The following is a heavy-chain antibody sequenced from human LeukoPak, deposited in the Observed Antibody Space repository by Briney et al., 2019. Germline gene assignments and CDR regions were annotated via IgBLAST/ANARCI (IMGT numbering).Heavy chain of an antibody. CDR3: AREYSSSSGKNAFDV. V-gene: IGHV4-4*07. J-gene: IGHJ3*01. D-gene: IGHD6-6*01. CDR2: IYASGNT. Sequence: SETLSLTCTVFGGSISTYYWSLIRQPAGKGLEWIGRIYASGNTNYNPSLKSRVTMSLDTSKNQFSLRLTSVTAADTAVYYCAREYSSSSGKNAFDVWGQGTMVTVSS. CDR1: GGSISTYY.